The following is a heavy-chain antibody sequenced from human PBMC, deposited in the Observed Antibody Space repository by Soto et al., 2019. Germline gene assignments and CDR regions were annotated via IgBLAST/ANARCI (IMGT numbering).Heavy chain of an antibody. V-gene: IGHV3-48*01. CDR2: ISSGTT. CDR1: GFTFRTYG. J-gene: IGHJ4*02. Sequence: GESLKISCAASGFTFRTYGMNWVRQAPGKGLEWLSYISSGTTYYADSVKGRFTVSRDNSRNTLDLQMNSLRADDTAVYYCAGDRLNYGHYFYWGQGTLVTVSS. CDR3: AGDRLNYGHYFY. D-gene: IGHD4-17*01.